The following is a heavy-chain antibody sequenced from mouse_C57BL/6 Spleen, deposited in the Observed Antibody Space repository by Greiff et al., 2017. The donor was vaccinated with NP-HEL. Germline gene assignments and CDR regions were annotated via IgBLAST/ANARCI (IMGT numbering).Heavy chain of an antibody. V-gene: IGHV1-54*01. CDR1: GYAFTNYL. Sequence: QVQLQQSGAELVRPGTSVKVSCKASGYAFTNYLIEWVKQRPGQGLEWIGVINPGSGGTNYNEKFKGKATLTADKSSSTAYMQLSSLTSEDSAVYFCARDDYGNPHFDYWGQGTTLTVSS. J-gene: IGHJ2*01. D-gene: IGHD2-1*01. CDR3: ARDDYGNPHFDY. CDR2: INPGSGGT.